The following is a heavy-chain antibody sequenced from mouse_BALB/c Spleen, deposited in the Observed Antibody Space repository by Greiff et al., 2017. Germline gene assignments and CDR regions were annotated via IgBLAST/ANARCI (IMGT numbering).Heavy chain of an antibody. Sequence: VQLQQSGPSLVKPSQTLSLTCSVTGDSITSGYWNWIRKFPGNKLEYMGYISYSGSTYYNPSLKSRIPITRDTSKNKYYLQLNSVTTEDTATYYCASGGSQSWYFDVWGAGTTVTVSS. CDR2: ISYSGST. J-gene: IGHJ1*01. D-gene: IGHD1-1*02. CDR1: GDSITSGY. CDR3: ASGGSQSWYFDV. V-gene: IGHV3-8*02.